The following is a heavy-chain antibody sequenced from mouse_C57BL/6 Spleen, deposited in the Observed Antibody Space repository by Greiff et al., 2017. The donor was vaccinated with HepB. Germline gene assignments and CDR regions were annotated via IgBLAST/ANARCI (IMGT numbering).Heavy chain of an antibody. J-gene: IGHJ4*01. Sequence: QVQLKQPGAELVKPGASVKLSCKASGYTFTSYWMQWVKQRPGQGLEWIGEIDPSDSYTNYNQKFKGKATLTVDTSSSTAYMQLSSLTSEDSAVYYCARRHLYGIAMDYWGQGTSVTVTS. CDR2: IDPSDSYT. CDR1: GYTFTSYW. D-gene: IGHD1-1*01. CDR3: ARRHLYGIAMDY. V-gene: IGHV1-50*01.